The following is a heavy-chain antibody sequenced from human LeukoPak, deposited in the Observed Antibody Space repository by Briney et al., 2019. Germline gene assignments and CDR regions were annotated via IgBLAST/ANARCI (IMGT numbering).Heavy chain of an antibody. V-gene: IGHV4-59*12. Sequence: SETLSLTCTVSGGSISSYYWSWIRQPPGKGLEWIGYIDYSGYTNYNPSLKSRVTMSVDTSKNQFSLKLSSVTAADTAVYYCARTAERYCSSTSCCAFDIWGQGTMVTVSS. D-gene: IGHD2-2*01. J-gene: IGHJ3*02. CDR3: ARTAERYCSSTSCCAFDI. CDR2: IDYSGYT. CDR1: GGSISSYY.